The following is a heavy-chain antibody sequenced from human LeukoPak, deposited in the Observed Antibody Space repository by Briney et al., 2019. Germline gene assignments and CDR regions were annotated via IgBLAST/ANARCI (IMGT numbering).Heavy chain of an antibody. CDR3: AREERSYSYYYMDV. CDR2: INQDGSEK. V-gene: IGHV3-7*01. Sequence: GGSLRLSCAASGFTFSSYWMSWVRQAPGKGLEWVANINQDGSEKYYVDSLKGRFTISRDNAKNSLYLQMNSLSAEDTAVFYCAREERSYSYYYMDVWGKGTTVTVSS. J-gene: IGHJ6*03. CDR1: GFTFSSYW. D-gene: IGHD6-25*01.